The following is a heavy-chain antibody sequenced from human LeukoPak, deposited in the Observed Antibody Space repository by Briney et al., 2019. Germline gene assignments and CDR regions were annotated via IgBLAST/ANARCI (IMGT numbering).Heavy chain of an antibody. V-gene: IGHV3-30*18. CDR2: ISYDGSNK. Sequence: PGGSLRLSCAASGFTFSSYGMHWVRQAPGKGLEWVAVISYDGSNKYYADSVKGRFTISRDNSKNTLYLQMNSLRAEDTAVYYCAKDVSMIVAVTPLDYWGQGTLVTVSS. CDR3: AKDVSMIVAVTPLDY. J-gene: IGHJ4*02. D-gene: IGHD3-22*01. CDR1: GFTFSSYG.